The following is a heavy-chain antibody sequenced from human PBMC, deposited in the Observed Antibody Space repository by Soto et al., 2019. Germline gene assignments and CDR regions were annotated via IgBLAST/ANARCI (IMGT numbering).Heavy chain of an antibody. CDR2: INHSGST. D-gene: IGHD3-3*01. Sequence: SETLSLTCAVYGGSFSGYYWSWIRQPPGKGLEWIGEINHSGSTNYNPSLKSRVTISVDTSKNQFSLKLSSVTAADTAVYYCARGGRLYYDFWSGYPRYYMDVWGKGTTVTVSS. V-gene: IGHV4-34*01. CDR1: GGSFSGYY. CDR3: ARGGRLYYDFWSGYPRYYMDV. J-gene: IGHJ6*03.